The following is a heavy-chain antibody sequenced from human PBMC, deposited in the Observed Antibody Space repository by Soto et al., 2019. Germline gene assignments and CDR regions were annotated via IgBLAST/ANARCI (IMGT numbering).Heavy chain of an antibody. CDR3: AREVHYYDSSGYDAFDI. CDR1: GYTFTSYG. CDR2: ISAHNGNT. V-gene: IGHV1-18*01. Sequence: ASVKVSCKASGYTFTSYGISWVRQAPGQGLEWMGWISAHNGNTNYAQKLQGRVTMTTDTSTSTAYMELRSLRSDDTAVYYCAREVHYYDSSGYDAFDIWGQGTMVTVSS. D-gene: IGHD3-22*01. J-gene: IGHJ3*02.